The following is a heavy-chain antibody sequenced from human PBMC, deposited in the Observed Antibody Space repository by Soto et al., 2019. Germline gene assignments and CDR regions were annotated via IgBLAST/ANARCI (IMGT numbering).Heavy chain of an antibody. CDR2: IIPIFGTA. V-gene: IGHV1-69*05. CDR1: GGTFSSYA. CDR3: ARVQNYDILTGSSHSIDV. D-gene: IGHD3-9*01. J-gene: IGHJ6*02. Sequence: SVKGSCKASGGTFSSYAISWVRQAPGQGLEWMGGIIPIFGTANYAQILRGRVTMTTDTSTRTAYMELTSLRSDDTATYYCARVQNYDILTGSSHSIDVWGQGTTVTVPS.